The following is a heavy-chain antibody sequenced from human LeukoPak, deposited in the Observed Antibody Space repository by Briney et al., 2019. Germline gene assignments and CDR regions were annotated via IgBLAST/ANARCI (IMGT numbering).Heavy chain of an antibody. CDR1: GFTFSSYA. CDR3: VVYDILTGYSDY. D-gene: IGHD3-9*01. V-gene: IGHV3-64D*06. CDR2: MSSNGGST. Sequence: GGSLRLSCSASGFTFSSYAMNWVRQAPGKGLEYVSGMSSNGGSTLYADSVKGRFIISRDNSKNKLYLQVSSLRPEDTAVYYCVVYDILTGYSDYWGQGTLVTVSS. J-gene: IGHJ4*02.